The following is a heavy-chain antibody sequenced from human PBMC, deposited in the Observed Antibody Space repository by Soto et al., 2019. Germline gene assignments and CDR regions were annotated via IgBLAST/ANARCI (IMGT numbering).Heavy chain of an antibody. V-gene: IGHV3-21*01. CDR3: ARVAH. CDR1: GFTFRRFS. Sequence: PGGSLRLSCAASGFTFRRFSMNWVRQVPGKGLEWVASISSGSSDTWYADSVKGRFIISRDNAQNSLFLQMNTLRPEDTAMYYCARVAHWGPGTQVTVS. J-gene: IGHJ4*02. CDR2: ISSGSSDT.